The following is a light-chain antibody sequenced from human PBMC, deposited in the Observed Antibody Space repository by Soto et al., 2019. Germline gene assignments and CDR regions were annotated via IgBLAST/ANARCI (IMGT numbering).Light chain of an antibody. CDR1: NSNLGTYT. V-gene: IGLV1-44*01. Sequence: QSVLTQPPSASGTPGQRVIISCSGSNSNLGTYTVNWYQQLPGTAPKLLIYTDYHRPSGVPDRFSGSKSGTSASLGISGLQSEDEADYYCASWDDSLSGGVFGGGTKLTVL. J-gene: IGLJ3*02. CDR2: TDY. CDR3: ASWDDSLSGGV.